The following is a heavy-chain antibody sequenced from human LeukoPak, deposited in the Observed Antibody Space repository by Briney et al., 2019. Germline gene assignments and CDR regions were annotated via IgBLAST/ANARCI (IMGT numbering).Heavy chain of an antibody. CDR2: IIPIFGTA. V-gene: IGHV1-69*13. CDR3: AREFPELEHWAFDI. J-gene: IGHJ3*02. D-gene: IGHD1/OR15-1a*01. CDR1: GGTFSSYA. Sequence: SVKVSCKASGGTFSSYAISWVRQAPGQGLEWMGRIIPIFGTANYAQKFQGRVTITADEPTSTAYMELSSLRSEDTAVYYCAREFPELEHWAFDIWGQGTMVTVSS.